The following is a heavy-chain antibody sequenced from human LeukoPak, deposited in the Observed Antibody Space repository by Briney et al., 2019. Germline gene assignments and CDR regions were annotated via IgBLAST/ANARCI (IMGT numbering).Heavy chain of an antibody. CDR1: GFTFSSYW. CDR3: ARVSYGDYDFDY. V-gene: IGHV3-7*01. CDR2: IKQDGSEK. Sequence: GSLILSCAASGFTFSSYWMSWVRQAPGKGLEWVANIKQDGSEKYYVDSVKGRFTISRDNAKNSLYLQMNSLRAEDTAVYYCARVSYGDYDFDYWGQGTLVTVSS. J-gene: IGHJ4*02. D-gene: IGHD4-17*01.